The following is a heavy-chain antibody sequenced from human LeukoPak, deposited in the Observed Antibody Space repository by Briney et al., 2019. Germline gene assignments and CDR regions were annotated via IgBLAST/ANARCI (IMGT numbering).Heavy chain of an antibody. J-gene: IGHJ4*02. D-gene: IGHD2-21*02. CDR2: ISYDGSNK. V-gene: IGHV3-30*03. CDR3: ASSVVVTAINDY. Sequence: GGSLRLSCAASGFTFSSYDMHWVRQAPGKGLEWVAVISYDGSNKYYADSVKGRFTISRDNSKNTLYLQMNSLRAEDTAVYYCASSVVVTAINDYWGQGTLVTVSS. CDR1: GFTFSSYD.